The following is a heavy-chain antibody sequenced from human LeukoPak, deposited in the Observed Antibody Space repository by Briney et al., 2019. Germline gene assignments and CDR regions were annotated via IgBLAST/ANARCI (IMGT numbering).Heavy chain of an antibody. Sequence: GGSLRLSCAASGFTFSDYYMSWIRQAPGKGLEWVSYISSSGSTIYYADSVKGRFTISRDNSKNTLYLQMNSLRAEDTAVYYCARGSLHYYDSSRGAFDIWGQGTMVTVSS. CDR3: ARGSLHYYDSSRGAFDI. CDR2: ISSSGSTI. D-gene: IGHD3-22*01. V-gene: IGHV3-11*01. J-gene: IGHJ3*02. CDR1: GFTFSDYY.